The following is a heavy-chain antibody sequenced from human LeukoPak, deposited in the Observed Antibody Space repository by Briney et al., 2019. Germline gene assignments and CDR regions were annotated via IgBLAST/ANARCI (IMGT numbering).Heavy chain of an antibody. Sequence: SGGSLRLSCAASGFTVSSNYMSWVRQAPGKGLEWVSVIYSGDSTYYADSVKGRFTISRDNSKNTLYLQMNSLRAEDTAVYYCAKDRAPYYYDSSGYNLDYWGQGTLVTVSS. CDR2: IYSGDST. J-gene: IGHJ4*02. CDR1: GFTVSSNY. V-gene: IGHV3-53*05. D-gene: IGHD3-22*01. CDR3: AKDRAPYYYDSSGYNLDY.